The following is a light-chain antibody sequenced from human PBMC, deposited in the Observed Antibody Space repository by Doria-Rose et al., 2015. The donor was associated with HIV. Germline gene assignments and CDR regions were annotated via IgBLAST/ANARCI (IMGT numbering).Light chain of an antibody. J-gene: IGKJ1*01. Sequence: DIQVTQSPSSLSASVGVRVTITCRASQGISRYLAWYQQKPGKAPTLLIFGASTLQSGVPSRFSGSGSGTEFTLTISSLQPEDFATYYCQQFDSFPRTFGQGTKVELK. CDR2: GAS. V-gene: IGKV1-9*01. CDR3: QQFDSFPRT. CDR1: QGISRY.